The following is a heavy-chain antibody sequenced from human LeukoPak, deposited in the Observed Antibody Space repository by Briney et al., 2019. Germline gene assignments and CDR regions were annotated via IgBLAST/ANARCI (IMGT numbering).Heavy chain of an antibody. J-gene: IGHJ4*02. D-gene: IGHD6-19*01. Sequence: SQTLSLTCTVSGGSISSGDYYWSWIRQPPGKGLEWIGYIYYSGSTYYNPSLKSRVTISVDTSKNQFSLKLSSVTAADTAVYYCARSPRIAVAGLAPSFDYWGQGTLVTVSS. CDR2: IYYSGST. CDR3: ARSPRIAVAGLAPSFDY. CDR1: GGSISSGDYY. V-gene: IGHV4-30-4*01.